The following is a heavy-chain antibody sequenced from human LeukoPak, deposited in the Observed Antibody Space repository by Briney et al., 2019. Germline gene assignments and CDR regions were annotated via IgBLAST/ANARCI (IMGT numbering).Heavy chain of an antibody. Sequence: ASVKVSCKASGYTFTGYYMHWVRQAPGQGLEWMGWINPNSGGTNYAQKFQGRVTMTRDTSISTAYMELSRLRSEDRAVYYCTFCNSSSPNCDYWGQGTLVIVSS. V-gene: IGHV1-2*02. CDR2: INPNSGGT. CDR1: GYTFTGYY. D-gene: IGHD6-6*01. CDR3: TFCNSSSPNCDY. J-gene: IGHJ4*02.